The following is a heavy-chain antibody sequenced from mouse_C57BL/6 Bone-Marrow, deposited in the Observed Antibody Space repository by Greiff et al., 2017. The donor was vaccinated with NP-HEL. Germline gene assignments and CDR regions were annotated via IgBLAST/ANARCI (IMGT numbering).Heavy chain of an antibody. Sequence: EVMLVESEGGLVQPGSSMKLSCTASGSTFSDYYMAWVRQVPEKGLEWVANINYDGSSTHYLDSLKSSFIISRDNAKNILYLQMRSLKSEDTTTYYCAREGGLRRRTYAMDYWGRGTSVTVSS. CDR3: AREGGLRRRTYAMDY. D-gene: IGHD2-4*01. V-gene: IGHV5-16*01. CDR2: INYDGSST. J-gene: IGHJ4*01. CDR1: GSTFSDYY.